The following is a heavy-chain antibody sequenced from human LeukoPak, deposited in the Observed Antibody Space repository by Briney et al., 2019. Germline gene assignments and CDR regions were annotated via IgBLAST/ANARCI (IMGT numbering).Heavy chain of an antibody. Sequence: SETLSLTCTVSGGSISSGDFYWSWIRQPPGKGLEWIGYIYNSGSTYYRPSLKSRLTISADTSKNQFSLKLSSVTAADTAVYYCARGVSIPTTPKFDYWGQGTLVTVSS. CDR3: ARGVSIPTTPKFDY. J-gene: IGHJ4*02. D-gene: IGHD2-15*01. CDR2: IYNSGST. V-gene: IGHV4-30-4*01. CDR1: GGSISSGDFY.